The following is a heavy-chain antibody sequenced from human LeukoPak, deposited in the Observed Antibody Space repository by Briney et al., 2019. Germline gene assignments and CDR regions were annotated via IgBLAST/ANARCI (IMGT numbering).Heavy chain of an antibody. CDR3: AREFNWGSFLDY. V-gene: IGHV3-30*02. CDR1: GFIFSTYG. J-gene: IGHJ4*02. D-gene: IGHD7-27*01. CDR2: IRYDGSNK. Sequence: GGSLRLPCAASGFIFSTYGMHWVRQAPGKGLEWVAFIRYDGSNKYYADSVKGRFTISRDNSKNTLYLQMNSLRAEDTAVYYCAREFNWGSFLDYWGQGTLVTVSS.